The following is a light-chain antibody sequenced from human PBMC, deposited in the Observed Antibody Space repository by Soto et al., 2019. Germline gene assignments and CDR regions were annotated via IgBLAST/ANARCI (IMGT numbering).Light chain of an antibody. V-gene: IGLV1-40*01. J-gene: IGLJ2*01. CDR1: SSNIGAGYD. CDR3: QSYDTSLSGGVV. Sequence: QAVVTQPASVSGAPGQRVTISCTGGSSNIGAGYDVHWYRQLPGTAPELLIYDNSNRPSGVPARFSGSKSGTSASLAITGLQADDEADYYCQSYDTSLSGGVVFGGGTKVTVL. CDR2: DNS.